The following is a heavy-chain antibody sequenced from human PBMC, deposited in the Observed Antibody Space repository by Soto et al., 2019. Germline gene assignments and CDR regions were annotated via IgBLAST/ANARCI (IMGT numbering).Heavy chain of an antibody. V-gene: IGHV3-21*01. CDR1: GFTFSSYS. CDR3: ERDREDILTGYYYGY. CDR2: ISSSSSYI. J-gene: IGHJ4*02. Sequence: GGSLRLSCAASGFTFSSYSMNWVRQAPGKGLEWVSSISSSSSYIYYADSVKGRFTISRDNAKNSLYLQMNSLRAEDTAVYYCERDREDILTGYYYGYWSQGTLVTGSS. D-gene: IGHD3-9*01.